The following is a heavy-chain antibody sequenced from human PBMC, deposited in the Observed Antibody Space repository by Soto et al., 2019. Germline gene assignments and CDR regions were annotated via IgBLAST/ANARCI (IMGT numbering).Heavy chain of an antibody. V-gene: IGHV4-39*01. CDR1: GDSINSDKYY. J-gene: IGHJ4*02. CDR3: ARLEGLATISYYFDF. CDR2: IYYRGNT. Sequence: QLQLQESGPGLVKPSETLSLTCSVSGDSINSDKYYWGWIRQPPGKGLEWIGRIYYRGNTYYNPSLQPRVTISLDKSKSQFSLKLTSVTAADSAVYFCARLEGLATISYYFDFWGQGALVTVSS. D-gene: IGHD3-9*01.